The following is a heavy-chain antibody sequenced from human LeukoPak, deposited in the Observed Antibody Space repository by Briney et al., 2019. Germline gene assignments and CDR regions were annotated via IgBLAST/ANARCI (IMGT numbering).Heavy chain of an antibody. CDR1: GYTFSTYG. D-gene: IGHD3-10*01. Sequence: ASVKVSCKASGYTFSTYGISWVRQAPGQGLEWMGWISGYNGDTKYAQKLQGRVTMTTDTSTSTAYMEVRSLRSDDTAVYYCAREPGGSGTQIAGYFQYWGQGTLVTVSS. J-gene: IGHJ1*01. CDR2: ISGYNGDT. V-gene: IGHV1-18*01. CDR3: AREPGGSGTQIAGYFQY.